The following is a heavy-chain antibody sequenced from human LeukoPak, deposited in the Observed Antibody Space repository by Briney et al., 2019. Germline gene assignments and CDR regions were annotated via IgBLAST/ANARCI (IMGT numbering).Heavy chain of an antibody. CDR1: EFTFSSYW. CDR3: ARERTMVRGVISYSDY. Sequence: GGSVRLSCAAPEFTFSSYWMRWVRQAPGEGLEWVANIKQDGSETYYVDSVKGRFTISRDNAKNSLYLQMNSLRAEDTAVYYCARERTMVRGVISYSDYWGQGTLVTVSS. V-gene: IGHV3-7*01. D-gene: IGHD3-10*01. CDR2: IKQDGSET. J-gene: IGHJ4*02.